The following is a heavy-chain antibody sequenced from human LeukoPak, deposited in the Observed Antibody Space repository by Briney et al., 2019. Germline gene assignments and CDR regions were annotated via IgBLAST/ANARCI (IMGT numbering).Heavy chain of an antibody. J-gene: IGHJ4*02. CDR2: IYTSGST. V-gene: IGHV4-4*07. CDR3: ARESVYSSGGGLVDY. D-gene: IGHD6-19*01. CDR1: GGSISSYY. Sequence: SETLSLTCTVSGGSISSYYWTWIRQPAGKGLEWIGRIYTSGSTNYNPSLKSRVTMSVDTSKNQFSLKLSSVTAADTAVYYCARESVYSSGGGLVDYWGQGTLVTVSS.